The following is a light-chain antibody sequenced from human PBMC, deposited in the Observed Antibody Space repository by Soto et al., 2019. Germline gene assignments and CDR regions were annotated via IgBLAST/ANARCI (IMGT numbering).Light chain of an antibody. CDR3: QQYDTSPRT. CDR2: GAS. Sequence: EVMLTQSRGTLSLSPGERATLSCRASQSVSSNYLAWYQQKSGQAPRLLIYGASNRATGIPDRFSGSGSGTDFTLTIRRLEPEDFAVYYCQQYDTSPRTFGQGTKVEFK. CDR1: QSVSSNY. J-gene: IGKJ1*01. V-gene: IGKV3-20*01.